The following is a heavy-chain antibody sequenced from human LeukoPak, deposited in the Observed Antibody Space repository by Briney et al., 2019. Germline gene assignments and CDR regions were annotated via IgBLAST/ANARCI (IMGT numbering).Heavy chain of an antibody. J-gene: IGHJ3*02. CDR1: GGSFSGYY. CDR3: ARDGGSSWYSDAFDI. CDR2: IYYSGST. Sequence: PSETLSLTCAVYGGSFSGYYWSWIRRHPGKGLEWIGYIYYSGSTYYNPSLKSRVTISVDTSKNQFSLKLSSVTAADTAVYYCARDGGSSWYSDAFDIWGQGTMVTVSS. V-gene: IGHV4-31*11. D-gene: IGHD6-13*01.